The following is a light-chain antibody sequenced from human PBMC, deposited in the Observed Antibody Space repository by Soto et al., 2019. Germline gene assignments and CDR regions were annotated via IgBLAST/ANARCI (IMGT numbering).Light chain of an antibody. CDR3: QQYNNWPPVYT. CDR1: QNVNNK. J-gene: IGKJ2*01. CDR2: DSS. V-gene: IGKV3D-15*01. Sequence: EIVMTQSPATLSVSPGERATLSCRASQNVNNKLAWYQQKPGQAPRLIIYDSSSRATGIPARFSGSGSVTEFTLTISSLQSEDFAVYYFQQYNNWPPVYTFGLGTKLEIK.